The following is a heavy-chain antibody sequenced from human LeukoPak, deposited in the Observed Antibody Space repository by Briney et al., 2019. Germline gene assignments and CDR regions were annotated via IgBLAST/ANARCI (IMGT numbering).Heavy chain of an antibody. Sequence: KAWGSLRLSCAASGFTFSTYNMNWVRQAPGKGLEWLSSISPNSGYISYADSVKGRFTISRDNAKNSLFLQMNSLRAEDTAVYYCARVQVGGGGPDAPFRSYYYYYMDVWGKGTTVTVSS. CDR3: ARVQVGGGGPDAPFRSYYYYYMDV. CDR1: GFTFSTYN. D-gene: IGHD1-26*01. CDR2: ISPNSGYI. J-gene: IGHJ6*03. V-gene: IGHV3-21*01.